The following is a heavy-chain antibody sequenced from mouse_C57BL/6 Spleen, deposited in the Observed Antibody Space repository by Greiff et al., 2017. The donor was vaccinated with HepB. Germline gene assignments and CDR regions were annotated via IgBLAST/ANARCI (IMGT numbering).Heavy chain of an antibody. CDR1: GYTFTSYW. D-gene: IGHD1-1*01. Sequence: VQLQQSGAELVKAGASVKMSCKASGYTFTSYWMHWVKQRLGQGLEWFAETNPTNGRTYYNEKFKSKATLTVDKSSSTAYMLLSGPTFEDSAVYYCARIKKIVATNCDYRSQGNTLTVTS. J-gene: IGHJ2*01. CDR2: TNPTNGRT. V-gene: IGHV1S81*02. CDR3: ARIKKIVATNCDY.